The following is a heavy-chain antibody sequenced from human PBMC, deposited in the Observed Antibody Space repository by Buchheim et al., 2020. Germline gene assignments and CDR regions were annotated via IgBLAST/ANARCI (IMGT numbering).Heavy chain of an antibody. J-gene: IGHJ4*02. CDR1: GFTFSSYA. V-gene: IGHV3-30-3*01. CDR2: ISYDGSNK. Sequence: QVQLVESGGGVVQPGRSLRLSCAASGFTFSSYAMHWVRQAPGKGLEWVAVISYDGSNKYYADSVKGRFTISRDNSKNTLYLQMNSLRAEDTAVYYCARGLQVVVVPAASYWGQGTL. D-gene: IGHD2-2*01. CDR3: ARGLQVVVVPAASY.